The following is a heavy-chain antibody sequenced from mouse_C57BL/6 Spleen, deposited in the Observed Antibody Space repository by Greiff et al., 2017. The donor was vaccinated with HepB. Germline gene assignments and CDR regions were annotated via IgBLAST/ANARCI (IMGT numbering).Heavy chain of an antibody. J-gene: IGHJ1*03. CDR3: ARHGYYPYWYFDV. Sequence: EVKLVESGPELVKPGASVKIPCKASGYTFTDYNMDWVKQSHGKSLEWIGDINPNNGGTIYNQKFKGKATLTVDKSSSTAYMELRSLTSEDTAVYYCARHGYYPYWYFDVWGTGTTVTVSS. CDR2: INPNNGGT. V-gene: IGHV1-18*01. CDR1: GYTFTDYN. D-gene: IGHD2-3*01.